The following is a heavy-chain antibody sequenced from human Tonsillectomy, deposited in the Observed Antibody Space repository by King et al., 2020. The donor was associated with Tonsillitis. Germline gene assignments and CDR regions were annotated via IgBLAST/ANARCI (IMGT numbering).Heavy chain of an antibody. CDR3: AKYPRGYSYGYGPGYFDL. J-gene: IGHJ2*01. Sequence: VQLVESGGGLVQPGGSLRLSCAASGFSFSIHAMSWVRQAPGKGLEWVSDISGSGGSTNNVDSVKGRFTISRDNSKNTLYLQMKSLRHEDTAVYYCAKYPRGYSYGYGPGYFDLWGRGALVTVSP. CDR2: ISGSGGST. CDR1: GFSFSIHA. D-gene: IGHD5-18*01. V-gene: IGHV3-23*04.